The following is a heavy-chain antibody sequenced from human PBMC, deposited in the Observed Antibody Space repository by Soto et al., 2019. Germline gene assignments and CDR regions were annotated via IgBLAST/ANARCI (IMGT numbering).Heavy chain of an antibody. Sequence: PGGSLRLSCAASGFTFSSYAMSWVRQAPGKGLEWVSAISGSGGSTYYADSVKGRFTISRDNSKNTLYLQMNSLRAEDTAVYYCAKHITIVRGVIPALFDYWGQGTLVTVSS. J-gene: IGHJ4*02. V-gene: IGHV3-23*01. CDR3: AKHITIVRGVIPALFDY. CDR1: GFTFSSYA. D-gene: IGHD3-10*01. CDR2: ISGSGGST.